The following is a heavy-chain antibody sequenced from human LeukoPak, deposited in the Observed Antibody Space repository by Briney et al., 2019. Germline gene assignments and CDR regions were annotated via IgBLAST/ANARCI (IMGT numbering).Heavy chain of an antibody. Sequence: GGSLRLSCAASGXTFSSYAMSWVRQAPGKGLEWVSAISGSGGSTYYADSVKGRFTISRDNSKNTLYLQMNSLRAEDTAVYYCAKDAHYYDSSGYLDYWGQGTLVTVSS. D-gene: IGHD3-22*01. CDR1: GXTFSSYA. V-gene: IGHV3-23*01. J-gene: IGHJ4*02. CDR3: AKDAHYYDSSGYLDY. CDR2: ISGSGGST.